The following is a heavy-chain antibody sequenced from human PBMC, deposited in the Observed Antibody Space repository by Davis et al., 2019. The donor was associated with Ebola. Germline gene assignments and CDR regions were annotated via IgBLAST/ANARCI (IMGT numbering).Heavy chain of an antibody. CDR1: GGSFSGYY. CDR3: ARARYYYGRGRLDP. CDR2: INHSGST. Sequence: SATLSLTCAVYGGSFSGYYWSWIRQPPGKGLEWIGEINHSGSTNYNPSLKSRVTISVDTSKNQFSLKLSSVTAADTAVYYCARARYYYGRGRLDPWGQGTLVTVSS. V-gene: IGHV4-34*01. J-gene: IGHJ5*02. D-gene: IGHD3-10*02.